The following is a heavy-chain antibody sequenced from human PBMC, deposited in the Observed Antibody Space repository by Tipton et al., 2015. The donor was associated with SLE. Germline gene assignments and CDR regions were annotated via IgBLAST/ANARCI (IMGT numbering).Heavy chain of an antibody. V-gene: IGHV4-61*02. CDR3: ARDPLAVGDGEPLDL. CDR2: ICASGAT. Sequence: TLSLTCTVSGGSISSDRYFWSWIRQPAGKGLEWIGRICASGATNYNPSFKSRLTISIDTSKNYFSLNLSSVTAADTAVYFCARDPLAVGDGEPLDLWGRGTLVTVSS. J-gene: IGHJ2*01. D-gene: IGHD1-26*01. CDR1: GGSISSDRYF.